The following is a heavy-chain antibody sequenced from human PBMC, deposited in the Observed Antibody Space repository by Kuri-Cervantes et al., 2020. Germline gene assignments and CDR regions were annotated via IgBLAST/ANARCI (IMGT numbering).Heavy chain of an antibody. Sequence: SETLSLTCTVSGGSISSSSYYWGWIRQPPGKGLEWIGSIYYSGSTYYNPSLKSRVTISVDTSKNQFSLKLSSVTAADTAVYYCARSSKYNFWSGYYPYWGQGTLVTVSS. CDR3: ARSSKYNFWSGYYPY. CDR2: IYYSGST. D-gene: IGHD3-3*01. V-gene: IGHV4-39*07. J-gene: IGHJ4*02. CDR1: GGSISSSSYY.